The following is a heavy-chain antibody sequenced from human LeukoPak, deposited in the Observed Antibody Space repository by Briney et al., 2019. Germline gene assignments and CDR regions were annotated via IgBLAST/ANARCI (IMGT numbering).Heavy chain of an antibody. V-gene: IGHV3-11*04. CDR3: ARDRVAATYFDS. Sequence: AGGSLRLSCAASGFTFSDYYMSWIRQAPGKGLEWVSYISTSGSTVYYADSVKGRFTISRDNAKNSLYLQMNSLRAEDMAVYYCARDRVAATYFDSWGQGTLVTVSS. D-gene: IGHD1-26*01. CDR1: GFTFSDYY. J-gene: IGHJ4*02. CDR2: ISTSGSTV.